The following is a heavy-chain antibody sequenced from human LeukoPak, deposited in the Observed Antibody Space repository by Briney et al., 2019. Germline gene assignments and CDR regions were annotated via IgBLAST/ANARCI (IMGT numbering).Heavy chain of an antibody. V-gene: IGHV3-30*04. CDR3: AREESSDYTSGWYWGYFDF. J-gene: IGHJ4*02. CDR2: ISYDGSNK. CDR1: GFTFNSYS. D-gene: IGHD6-19*01. Sequence: PGGSLRLSCAASGFTFNSYSTHWVRQAPGKGLEWVAVISYDGSNKYYADSVKGRITISRDNSKNTLFLQMLSLRAEDTAVYYCAREESSDYTSGWYWGYFDFWGQGTVVTVSS.